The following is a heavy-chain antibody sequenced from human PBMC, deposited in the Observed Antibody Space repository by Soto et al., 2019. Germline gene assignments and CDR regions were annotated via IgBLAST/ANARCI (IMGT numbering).Heavy chain of an antibody. V-gene: IGHV4-59*01. CDR1: GGSISSYY. CDR2: IYYSGST. J-gene: IGHJ4*02. Sequence: SETLSLTCTVSGGSISSYYWSWIRQPPGKGLEWIGYIYYSGSTNYNPSLKSRVTISVDTSKNQFSLKLSSVTAADTAVYYCARAAQKTTFDYWGQGTLVTVSS. CDR3: ARAAQKTTFDY. D-gene: IGHD6-6*01.